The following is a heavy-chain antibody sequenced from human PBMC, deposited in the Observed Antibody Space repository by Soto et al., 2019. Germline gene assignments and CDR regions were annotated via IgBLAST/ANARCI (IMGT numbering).Heavy chain of an antibody. CDR1: GYSFTSYW. CDR3: ARQVYDILTEGNWFDP. D-gene: IGHD3-9*01. J-gene: IGHJ5*02. V-gene: IGHV5-51*01. Sequence: GESLKISCKGSGYSFTSYWIGWVRQMPGKGLEWMGIIYPGDSDTRYSPSFQGQVTISADKSISTAYLQWSSLKASDTAMYYCARQVYDILTEGNWFDPWGQGTLVTVSS. CDR2: IYPGDSDT.